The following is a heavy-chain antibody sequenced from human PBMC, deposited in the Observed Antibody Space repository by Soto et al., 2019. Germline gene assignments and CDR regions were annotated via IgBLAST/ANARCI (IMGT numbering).Heavy chain of an antibody. CDR1: GFSFGSYS. J-gene: IGHJ6*02. V-gene: IGHV3-48*02. D-gene: IGHD2-2*01. CDR2: ISGRGTTT. CDR3: ARLGYCSSATCKYYFYYYGMDV. Sequence: GSLRLSCEASGFSFGSYSMNWVRQAPGKGLEWVSFISGRGTTTYYADSVKGRFTVSRDNAKNSLSLEVNSLRDEDTAVYYCARLGYCSSATCKYYFYYYGMDVWGQGTTVTVSS.